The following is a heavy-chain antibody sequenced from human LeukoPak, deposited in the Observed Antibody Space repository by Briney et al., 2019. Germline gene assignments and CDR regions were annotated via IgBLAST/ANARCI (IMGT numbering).Heavy chain of an antibody. Sequence: GGSLRLSCAASGFTFDDYAMHWVRQAPGKGLEWVGRSRNKANSYTTEYAASVKGRFTISRDDSKDSLYLQMNSLKAEDTAVYYCARARSYYCDSWGQGTLVTVSS. CDR2: SRNKANSYTT. V-gene: IGHV3-72*01. CDR3: ARARSYYCDS. J-gene: IGHJ4*02. CDR1: GFTFDDYA.